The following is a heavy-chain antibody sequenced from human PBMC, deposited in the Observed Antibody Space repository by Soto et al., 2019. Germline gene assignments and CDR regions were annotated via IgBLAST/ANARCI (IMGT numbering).Heavy chain of an antibody. V-gene: IGHV3-74*01. CDR3: VRAGVYCRRTGCYAHYSAY. Sequence: GGGLGVSWAAAGFTVSTYWMHWVRQAPGKGLVWVSRINSDGSSTIFEDSVKGRFTISRDNAKNTMYLQMNSLRAEDTAVYYCVRAGVYCRRTGCYAHYSAYWGQGTLATVSS. D-gene: IGHD2-2*01. CDR1: GFTVSTYW. CDR2: INSDGSST. J-gene: IGHJ4*02.